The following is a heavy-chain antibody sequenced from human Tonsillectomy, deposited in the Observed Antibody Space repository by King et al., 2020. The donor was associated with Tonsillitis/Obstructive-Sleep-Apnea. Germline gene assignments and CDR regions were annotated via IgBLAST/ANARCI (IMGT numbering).Heavy chain of an antibody. CDR3: VREITGFYAFDI. D-gene: IGHD3-16*01. Sequence: QLVQSGSEVRRPGASVNISCKASGYTFTNYYVHWVRQAPGQGLEWVAMINHSDGGTSYTQGLRGRITVTRDTSTSTIYMEMSSLKSEDTAVYYCVREITGFYAFDIWGQGTMVTVSS. J-gene: IGHJ3*02. V-gene: IGHV1-46*04. CDR1: GYTFTNYY. CDR2: INHSDGGT.